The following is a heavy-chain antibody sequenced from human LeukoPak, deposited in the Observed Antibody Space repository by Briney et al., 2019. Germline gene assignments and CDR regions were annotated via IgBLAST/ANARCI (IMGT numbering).Heavy chain of an antibody. CDR3: AKSPVASTSGQHSYYYYFDY. V-gene: IGHV3-23*01. CDR1: GVTFRNEA. Sequence: VGSLRLSCAASGVTFRNEAISWVRRAPGKGLDWVSTISFIGISTFNADCLKGRFTISRYNSKNTLFLQMNTLRADDTAVYYSAKSPVASTSGQHSYYYYFDYWGQGTLVTVSS. CDR2: ISFIGIST. D-gene: IGHD1-26*01. J-gene: IGHJ4*02.